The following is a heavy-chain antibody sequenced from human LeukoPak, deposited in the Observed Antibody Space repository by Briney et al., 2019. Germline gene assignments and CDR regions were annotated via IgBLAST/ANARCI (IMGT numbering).Heavy chain of an antibody. J-gene: IGHJ6*02. Sequence: ASVKVSFKASGYPFTSYYMHWVRQAPGQGVGWMGIINPSGGSTSYAQKFQGRVTMTRDTSTSTVYMELSSLRSEDTAVYYCATDCSSTSCYVGSYYYYGMDVWGQGTTVTVSS. CDR3: ATDCSSTSCYVGSYYYYGMDV. CDR2: INPSGGST. D-gene: IGHD2-2*01. CDR1: GYPFTSYY. V-gene: IGHV1-46*01.